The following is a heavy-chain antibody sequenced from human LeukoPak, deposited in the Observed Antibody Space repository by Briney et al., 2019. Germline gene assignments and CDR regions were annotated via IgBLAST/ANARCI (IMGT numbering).Heavy chain of an antibody. Sequence: GASVKVSCKASGYTFSDYYMHWVRQAPGQGLEWMGWINPNSGGTKYAQKFQGRVTMTRDTSISKSYMELSRLRSDDTAVYYCAGVYYDGSGSFDYWGQGTLVTVSS. CDR3: AGVYYDGSGSFDY. CDR2: INPNSGGT. D-gene: IGHD3-22*01. CDR1: GYTFSDYY. J-gene: IGHJ4*02. V-gene: IGHV1-2*02.